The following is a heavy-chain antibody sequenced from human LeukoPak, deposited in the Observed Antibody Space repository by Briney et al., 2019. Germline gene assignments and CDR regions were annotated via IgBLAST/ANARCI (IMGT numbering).Heavy chain of an antibody. CDR3: AKEGRIAAAGTLYYFDY. CDR2: INPSGGST. J-gene: IGHJ4*02. CDR1: GYTFTSYY. Sequence: ASVKVSCKASGYTFTSYYMHWVRQAPGQGLEWMGIINPSGGSTSYAQKFQGRVTMTRDMSTSTVYMELSSLRAEDTAVYYCAKEGRIAAAGTLYYFDYWGQGTLVTVSS. D-gene: IGHD6-13*01. V-gene: IGHV1-46*01.